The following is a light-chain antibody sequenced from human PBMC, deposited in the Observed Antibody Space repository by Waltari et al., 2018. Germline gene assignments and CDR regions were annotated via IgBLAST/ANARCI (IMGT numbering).Light chain of an antibody. CDR1: QSVSNNY. J-gene: IGKJ5*01. CDR3: QQYGNSPLT. V-gene: IGKV3-20*01. CDR2: GAS. Sequence: VLTQSPGTLSLSPGERATLSRRASQSVSNNYLAWYQQKPGQAPRLLIYGASSRATGISHRFNGSASGTDFALTISRLESEDFAVYYCQQYGNSPLTFGQGTRLEIK.